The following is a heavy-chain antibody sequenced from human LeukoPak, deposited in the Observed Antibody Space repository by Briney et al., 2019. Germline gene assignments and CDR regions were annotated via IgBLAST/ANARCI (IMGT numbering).Heavy chain of an antibody. D-gene: IGHD5-24*01. V-gene: IGHV4-59*01. CDR2: IYYSGST. CDR1: GDSISNYY. Sequence: SETLSLTCIVPGDSISNYYWSWIRQPPGKELEWIGYIYYSGSTNYNPALKSRVTISVDTSKNQFSVKLSSVTAADTAVYYCARVKDKDGYNFFFDYWGRGTLVTVSS. J-gene: IGHJ4*02. CDR3: ARVKDKDGYNFFFDY.